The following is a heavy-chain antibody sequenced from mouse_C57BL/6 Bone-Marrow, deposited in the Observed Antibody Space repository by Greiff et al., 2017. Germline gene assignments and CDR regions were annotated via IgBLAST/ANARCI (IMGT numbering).Heavy chain of an antibody. V-gene: IGHV1-72*01. Sequence: QVQLQQSGAELVKPGASVKLSCKASGYTFTSYWMHWVKQRPGRGLEWIGRIDPKSGGTKYNEKFKSKATLTVDKPSSTAYMQLSSLTSEDSAVDYCARRNSNDYYAMDYWGQGTSVTVSS. CDR2: IDPKSGGT. CDR3: ARRNSNDYYAMDY. J-gene: IGHJ4*01. CDR1: GYTFTSYW. D-gene: IGHD2-5*01.